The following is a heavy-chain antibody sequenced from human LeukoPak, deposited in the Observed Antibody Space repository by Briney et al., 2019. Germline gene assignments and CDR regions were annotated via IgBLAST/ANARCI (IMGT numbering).Heavy chain of an antibody. CDR2: INPNSGGT. CDR1: GYTFTGYY. Sequence: ASVKVSRKASGYTFTGYYMHWVRQAPGQGLEWMGWINPNSGGTNYAQKFQGRVTMTRDTSISTAYMELSRLRSDDTAVYYCARGEEHFDWLWSYWGQGTLVTVSS. D-gene: IGHD3-9*01. CDR3: ARGEEHFDWLWSY. V-gene: IGHV1-2*02. J-gene: IGHJ4*02.